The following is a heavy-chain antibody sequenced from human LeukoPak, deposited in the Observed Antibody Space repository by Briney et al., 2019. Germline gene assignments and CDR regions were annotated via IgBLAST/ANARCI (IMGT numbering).Heavy chain of an antibody. CDR1: GGPYSGYF. Sequence: PSETLSLTCAVSGGPYSGYFWSWIRQSSGKGLEWIGEIHNSGTTNYNPSLNSRVTISEDTSKNQFYLNLSSVTAADTAVYYCARRYYYNLGSFPFDFWGQGTLVTVSS. CDR3: ARRYYYNLGSFPFDF. CDR2: IHNSGTT. D-gene: IGHD3-10*01. V-gene: IGHV4-34*01. J-gene: IGHJ4*02.